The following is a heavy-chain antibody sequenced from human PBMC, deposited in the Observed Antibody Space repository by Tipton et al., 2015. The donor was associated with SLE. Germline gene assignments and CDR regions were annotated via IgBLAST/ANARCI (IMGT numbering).Heavy chain of an antibody. CDR3: ARDKTSNYYDSSGSLDY. V-gene: IGHV4-30-2*06. Sequence: TLSLTCTVSGVSISSGGYSWSWIRQSPGKGLEWIAYIYHTGRNDSNPALKSRVTVSVDRSKNQFSLKLSSVTAADTAVYYCARDKTSNYYDSSGSLDYWGQGTLVTVSS. CDR2: IYHTGRN. J-gene: IGHJ4*02. CDR1: GVSISSGGYS. D-gene: IGHD3-22*01.